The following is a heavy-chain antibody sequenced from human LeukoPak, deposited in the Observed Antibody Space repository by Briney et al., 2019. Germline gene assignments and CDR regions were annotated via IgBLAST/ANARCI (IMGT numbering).Heavy chain of an antibody. J-gene: IGHJ4*02. D-gene: IGHD6-13*01. CDR1: GGSISSSSYY. CDR3: ARGGQLVDY. Sequence: SETLSLTCTVSGGSISSSSYYWGWIRQPPGKGLEWIGSIYYSGSTYYNPSLKSRVTISVDTSKNQFSLNLNSVTAADTAVYYCARGGQLVDYWGQGTLVTVSS. CDR2: IYYSGST. V-gene: IGHV4-39*07.